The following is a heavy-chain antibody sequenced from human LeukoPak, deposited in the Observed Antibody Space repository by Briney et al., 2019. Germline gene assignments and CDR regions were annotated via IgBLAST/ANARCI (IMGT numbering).Heavy chain of an antibody. CDR2: INPSGGST. CDR1: GYTFTSYY. Sequence: ASVKVSCKASGYTFTSYYMHWVRQAPGQGLEWMGIINPSGGSTSYAQKFQGRVTMTRDTSTSTVYMELSSLRSEDTAVYYCARDGPAYCSGGSCYFDYWGQGTLVTVSS. CDR3: ARDGPAYCSGGSCYFDY. V-gene: IGHV1-46*01. J-gene: IGHJ4*02. D-gene: IGHD2-15*01.